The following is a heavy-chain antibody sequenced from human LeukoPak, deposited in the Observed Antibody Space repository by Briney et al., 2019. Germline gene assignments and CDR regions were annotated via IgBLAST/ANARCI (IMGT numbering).Heavy chain of an antibody. J-gene: IGHJ4*02. V-gene: IGHV3-48*03. CDR3: ARQGYDSSGCYDY. CDR2: ISSSGSTI. D-gene: IGHD3-22*01. Sequence: PGGSLRLSCAASGFTFSSYEMNWVRQAPGKGLEWVSYISSSGSTIYYADSVKGRFTIPRDNAKNSLYLQMNSLRAEDTAVYYCARQGYDSSGCYDYWGQGTLVAVSS. CDR1: GFTFSSYE.